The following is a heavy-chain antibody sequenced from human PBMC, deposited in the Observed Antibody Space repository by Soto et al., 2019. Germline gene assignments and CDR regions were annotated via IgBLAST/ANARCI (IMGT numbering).Heavy chain of an antibody. Sequence: GGSLRLSCAASGFTFSNAWMSWVRQAPGKGLEWVGRIKSKTNGGTTDYAAPVKGRFTISRDDSENTLFPQMNSLKTEDTAVYYCTTDDPINKNWGQGTLVTVSS. CDR3: TTDDPINKN. J-gene: IGHJ4*02. V-gene: IGHV3-15*01. CDR1: GFTFSNAW. CDR2: IKSKTNGGTT.